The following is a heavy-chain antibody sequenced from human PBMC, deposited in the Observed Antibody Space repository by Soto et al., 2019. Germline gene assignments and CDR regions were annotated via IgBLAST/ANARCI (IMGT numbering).Heavy chain of an antibody. CDR1: GYTFTSYG. V-gene: IGHV1-18*01. D-gene: IGHD3-10*01. CDR3: ARVVTMVRGVIMTFRCFDP. J-gene: IGHJ5*02. CDR2: ISAYNGNT. Sequence: ASVKVSCKASGYTFTSYGISWVRQAPGQGLEWMGWISAYNGNTNYAQKLQGRVTMTTDTSTSTAYMELRSLRSDDTAVYYCARVVTMVRGVIMTFRCFDPWGQGTLVTVSS.